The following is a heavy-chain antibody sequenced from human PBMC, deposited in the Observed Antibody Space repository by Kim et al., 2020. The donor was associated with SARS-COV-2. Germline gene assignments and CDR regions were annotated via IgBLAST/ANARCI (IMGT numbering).Heavy chain of an antibody. D-gene: IGHD1-26*01. V-gene: IGHV4-4*02. CDR2: ISHSGNT. CDR3: AILDYDSWGYYWFDP. Sequence: SETLSLTCGVSGGSISSGTWWSWVRQPPGKGLEWIGEISHSGNTNYNPSLRSRVTISVDKSKNQFSLSLNSVTAADTAVYYCAILDYDSWGYYWFDPWG. J-gene: IGHJ5*02. CDR1: GGSISSGTW.